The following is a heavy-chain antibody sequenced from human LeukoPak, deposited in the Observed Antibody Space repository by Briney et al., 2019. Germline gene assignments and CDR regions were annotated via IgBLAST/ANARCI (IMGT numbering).Heavy chain of an antibody. V-gene: IGHV3-7*01. J-gene: IGHJ1*01. D-gene: IGHD5-24*01. CDR2: IKQDGSEE. CDR1: GFTFSSYW. Sequence: GGSLRLSCAASGFTFSSYWTTWVRQAPGKGLEWVANIKQDGSEETYVDSVKGRFIISRDNAKKSLYLQMNGLRAEDTAVYYCAALLVNGYKNKCFQEWGQGTLVTVSS. CDR3: AALLVNGYKNKCFQE.